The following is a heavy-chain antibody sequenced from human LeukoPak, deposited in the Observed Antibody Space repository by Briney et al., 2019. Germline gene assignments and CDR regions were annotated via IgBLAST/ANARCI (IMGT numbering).Heavy chain of an antibody. Sequence: PGGSLRPSCAASGFTFSTYWMSWVRQAPGKGLEWVSVKDNFGNTYYTDSVKGRFTISRDISKNTAYLQMNTLSAEDTAVYYCAGGSYYGSGSRPGYFDHWGQGTLVTVSS. D-gene: IGHD3-10*01. CDR2: KDNFGNT. J-gene: IGHJ4*02. V-gene: IGHV3-53*01. CDR3: AGGSYYGSGSRPGYFDH. CDR1: GFTFSTYW.